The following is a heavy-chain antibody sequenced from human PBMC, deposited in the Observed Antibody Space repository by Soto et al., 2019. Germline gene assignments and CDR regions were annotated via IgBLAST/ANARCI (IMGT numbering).Heavy chain of an antibody. J-gene: IGHJ4*02. D-gene: IGHD6-13*01. CDR2: ISTSGGST. Sequence: PGGSLRLSCAASGFIFSTYAMSWVRQAPGKGLEWVSSISTSGGSTYYADSVKGRFTISRDNSKNTLYLQMNSLRAEDTAVYYCASTSSSWIDYWGQGTLVTVSS. CDR1: GFIFSTYA. V-gene: IGHV3-23*01. CDR3: ASTSSSWIDY.